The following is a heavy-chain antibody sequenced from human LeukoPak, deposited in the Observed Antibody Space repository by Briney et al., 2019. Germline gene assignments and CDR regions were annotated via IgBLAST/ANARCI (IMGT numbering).Heavy chain of an antibody. J-gene: IGHJ4*02. D-gene: IGHD3-3*02. CDR2: INHSGST. CDR1: GGY. CDR3: ARITGTFGVVIFQYYFDY. Sequence: SETLSLTCAVYGGYWSWIRQPPGKGLEWIGEINHSGSTNYNPSLKSRVTISVDTSKNQFSLKLSSVTAADTAVYYCARITGTFGVVIFQYYFDYWGQGTLVTVSS. V-gene: IGHV4-34*01.